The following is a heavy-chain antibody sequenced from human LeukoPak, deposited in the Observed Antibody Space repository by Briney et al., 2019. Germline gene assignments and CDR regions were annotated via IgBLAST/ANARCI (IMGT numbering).Heavy chain of an antibody. CDR1: GYSFTNYG. V-gene: IGHV1-18*01. CDR3: ARAGAVLTTHFNG. D-gene: IGHD4-11*01. J-gene: IGHJ4*02. CDR2: IGGSNGNA. Sequence: ASVKVSCKASGYSFTNYGISWVRQAPGQGLEWMGWIGGSNGNANCAQILQGRVSLTTDTSTSTAYMELRSLRSDDTAIYYCARAGAVLTTHFNGWGQGTLVVVSS.